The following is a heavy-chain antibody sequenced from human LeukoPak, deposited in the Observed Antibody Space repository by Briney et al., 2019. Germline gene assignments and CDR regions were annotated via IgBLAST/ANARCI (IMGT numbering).Heavy chain of an antibody. J-gene: IGHJ5*02. V-gene: IGHV1-69*13. D-gene: IGHD2-2*01. CDR1: AGTSSTYA. Sequence: VKVSCKASAGTSSTYAISWVRQAPGQGLDWMGGIIPIFGTANYAQKFQGRVTITADESTSTAYMELSSLRSEDTAVYYCASSWHQLLSGLWFDPWGQGTLVTVSS. CDR3: ASSWHQLLSGLWFDP. CDR2: IIPIFGTA.